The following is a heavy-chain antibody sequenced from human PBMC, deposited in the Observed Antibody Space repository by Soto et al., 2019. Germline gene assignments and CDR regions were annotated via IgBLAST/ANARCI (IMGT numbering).Heavy chain of an antibody. CDR2: IIPILSIA. J-gene: IGHJ4*02. D-gene: IGHD6-19*01. V-gene: IGHV1-69*02. CDR1: GGTFSSYT. CDR3: AIAVAGQELPYYFDY. Sequence: QVQLVQSGAEVKKPGSSVKVSCKASGGTFSSYTISWVRQAPGQGLEWMGRIIPILSIANYAQKFQGRVTITADKSTSTAYMELSSLRSEDTAVYYCAIAVAGQELPYYFDYWGQGTLVTVSS.